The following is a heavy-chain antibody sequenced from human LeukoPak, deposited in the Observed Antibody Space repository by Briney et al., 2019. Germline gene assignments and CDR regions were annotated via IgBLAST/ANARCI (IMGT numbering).Heavy chain of an antibody. Sequence: EASVKVSCKASGYTFTSYGISWVRQAPGQGLEWMGWISAYNGNTNYAQKLQGRVTMTTDTSTSTAYMELRSLRSDDTAVYYCARENVVVPAAMPVGLYYYGMDVWGQGTTVTVSS. D-gene: IGHD2-2*01. CDR3: ARENVVVPAAMPVGLYYYGMDV. CDR2: ISAYNGNT. J-gene: IGHJ6*02. CDR1: GYTFTSYG. V-gene: IGHV1-18*01.